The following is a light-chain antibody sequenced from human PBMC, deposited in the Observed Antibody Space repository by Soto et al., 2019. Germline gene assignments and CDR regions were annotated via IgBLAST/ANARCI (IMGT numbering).Light chain of an antibody. J-gene: IGLJ1*01. CDR3: SSYTSSSTVYV. CDR1: SSDVGGYNY. CDR2: DVS. V-gene: IGLV2-14*01. Sequence: LTQPASLSGSPGQSITISCTGTSSDVGGYNYVSWYQQHPGKAPKLMIYDVSNRPSGVSNRFSGSKSGNTASLTISGLQAEDEADYYCSSYTSSSTVYVFGTGTKVTDL.